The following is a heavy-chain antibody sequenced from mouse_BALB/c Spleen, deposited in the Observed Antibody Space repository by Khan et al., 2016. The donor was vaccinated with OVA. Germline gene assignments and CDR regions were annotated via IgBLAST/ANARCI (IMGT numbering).Heavy chain of an antibody. J-gene: IGHJ2*01. Sequence: VQLQQSGAELAKPGASVKMSCKASGYTFTTYWMHWVKQRPGQGLEWIGYINPTSGYTDYNDKFKDRATLSADKSSSTAYMQLNSLTSEDSAVYYCTRDRIDYWGQATTLTVSS. CDR1: GYTFTTYW. CDR3: TRDRIDY. V-gene: IGHV1-7*01. CDR2: INPTSGYT.